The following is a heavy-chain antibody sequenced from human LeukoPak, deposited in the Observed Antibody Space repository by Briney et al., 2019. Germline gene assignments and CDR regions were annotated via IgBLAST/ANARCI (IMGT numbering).Heavy chain of an antibody. CDR1: GYTFTGYY. Sequence: GASVKVSCKASGYTFTGYYMHWVRQAPGQGLEWMGWINPNSGGTNYAQKCQGRVTMTRDTSISTAYMELSRLRSDDTAVYYCAVDLAYCGGDCYPFDAFDIWGQGTMVTVSS. D-gene: IGHD2-21*02. V-gene: IGHV1-2*02. CDR3: AVDLAYCGGDCYPFDAFDI. J-gene: IGHJ3*02. CDR2: INPNSGGT.